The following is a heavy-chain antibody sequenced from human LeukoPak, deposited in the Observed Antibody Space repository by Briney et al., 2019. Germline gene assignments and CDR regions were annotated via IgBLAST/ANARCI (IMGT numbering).Heavy chain of an antibody. V-gene: IGHV3-13*01. CDR1: GFALSSCA. CDR2: IGTAGDT. J-gene: IGHJ4*02. Sequence: GGSLRLSCAASGFALSSCAMHWVRQPAGKGLEWVSAIGTAGDTFYPGSVKGRFTISRENAKKSLFLQMNSLRAEDTAVYYCAKDRVVVPAAIPETDYWGQGTLVTVSS. D-gene: IGHD2-2*01. CDR3: AKDRVVVPAAIPETDY.